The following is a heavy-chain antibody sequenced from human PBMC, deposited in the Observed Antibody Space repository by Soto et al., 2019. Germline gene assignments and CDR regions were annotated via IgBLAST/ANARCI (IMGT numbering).Heavy chain of an antibody. CDR2: ISYDGSNK. Sequence: QVQLVESGGGVVQPGRSLRLSCAASGFTFSSYGMHWVRQAPGKGLEWVAVISYDGSNKYYADSVKGRFTISRDNSKNKLYLQMNSLRAEDTAVYYCARDADSSSWRRFLTHYYYYGMDVWGQGTTVTVSS. V-gene: IGHV3-30*03. CDR1: GFTFSSYG. J-gene: IGHJ6*02. CDR3: ARDADSSSWRRFLTHYYYYGMDV. D-gene: IGHD6-13*01.